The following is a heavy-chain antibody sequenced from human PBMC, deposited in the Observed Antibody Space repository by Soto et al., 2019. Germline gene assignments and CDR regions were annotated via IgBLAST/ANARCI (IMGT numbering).Heavy chain of an antibody. CDR1: GFTFSSYW. CDR3: ARDCSSTSCYLYYYYYMDV. J-gene: IGHJ6*03. V-gene: IGHV3-7*01. Sequence: GGSLRLSCAASGFTFSSYWMSWVRQAPGKGLEWVANIKQDGSEKYYVDSVKGRFTISRDNAKNSLYLQMNSLRAEDTAVYYCARDCSSTSCYLYYYYYMDVWGKGTTVTVSS. D-gene: IGHD2-2*01. CDR2: IKQDGSEK.